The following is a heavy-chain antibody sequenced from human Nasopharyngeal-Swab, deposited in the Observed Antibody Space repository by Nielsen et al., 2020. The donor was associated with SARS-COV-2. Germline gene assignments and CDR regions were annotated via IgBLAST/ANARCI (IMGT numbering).Heavy chain of an antibody. CDR3: ARVRFTYYYDSSGYAFDI. D-gene: IGHD3-22*01. CDR1: GFTFSSYS. J-gene: IGHJ3*02. Sequence: GGSLRLSCAPSGFTFSSYSMNWVRQAPGKGLGWVSSISSSSSYIYYADSVKGRFTISRDNAKNSLYLQMNSLRAEDTAVYYCARVRFTYYYDSSGYAFDIWGQGTMVTVSS. V-gene: IGHV3-21*01. CDR2: ISSSSSYI.